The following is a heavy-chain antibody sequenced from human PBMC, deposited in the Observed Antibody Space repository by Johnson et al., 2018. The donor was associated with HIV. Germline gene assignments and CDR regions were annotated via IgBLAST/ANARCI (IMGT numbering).Heavy chain of an antibody. D-gene: IGHD2-15*01. J-gene: IGHJ3*02. CDR2: IKSNADGGTS. V-gene: IGHV3-15*01. Sequence: VQLVESGGGLVKPGGSLRLSCAASGFTFTNTWMRWVRQVPGKGLAWVGRIKSNADGGTSDSVVPVKGRFTISSDNYKNPLQLQMNSLRAEETAGYYCARVAVAWGHDAFDIWGQGTMVTVSS. CDR1: GFTFTNTW. CDR3: ARVAVAWGHDAFDI.